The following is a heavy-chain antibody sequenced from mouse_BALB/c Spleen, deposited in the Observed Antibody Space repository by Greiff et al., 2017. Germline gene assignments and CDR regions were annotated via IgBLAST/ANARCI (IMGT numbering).Heavy chain of an antibody. CDR2: IRLKSDNYAT. CDR1: GFTFSSYW. CDR3: FLTRFAY. V-gene: IGHV6-6*02. J-gene: IGHJ3*01. Sequence: EVKLQESGGGLVQPGGSMKLSCVASGFTFSSYWMSWVRQSPEKGLEWVAEIRLKSDNYATHYAESVKGKFTISRDDSKSRLYLQMNSLRAEDTGIYYCFLTRFAYWGQGTLVTVSA.